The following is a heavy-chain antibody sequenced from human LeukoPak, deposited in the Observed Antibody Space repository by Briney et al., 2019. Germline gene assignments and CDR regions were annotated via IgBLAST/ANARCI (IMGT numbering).Heavy chain of an antibody. CDR3: ARQVKDYRVGYSYGPYYFDY. J-gene: IGHJ4*02. D-gene: IGHD5-18*01. V-gene: IGHV6-1*01. Sequence: SQTLSLTCAISGDSVSNNSTVWNWIRQSPSRGLEWLGRTYYRSKWDNDYAVFVKSRIIINPDTSKNQFSLQLNSVTPEDTAVYYCARQVKDYRVGYSYGPYYFDYWGQGTLVTVSS. CDR1: GDSVSNNSTV. CDR2: TYYRSKWDN.